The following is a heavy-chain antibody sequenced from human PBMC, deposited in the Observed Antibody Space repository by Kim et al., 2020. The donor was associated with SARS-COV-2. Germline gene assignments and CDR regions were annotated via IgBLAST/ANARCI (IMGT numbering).Heavy chain of an antibody. Sequence: GGSLRLSCSASGFTFSSAAMHWVRQAPGKGLEYASLISGNGRKTYYVDSVKGRFSISRDNSKNTLFLQMNSLRTEDTAVYYCVKSLTDWGLGTLVIVSS. CDR3: VKSLTD. V-gene: IGHV3-64D*09. J-gene: IGHJ4*02. CDR1: GFTFSSAA. CDR2: ISGNGRKT. D-gene: IGHD7-27*01.